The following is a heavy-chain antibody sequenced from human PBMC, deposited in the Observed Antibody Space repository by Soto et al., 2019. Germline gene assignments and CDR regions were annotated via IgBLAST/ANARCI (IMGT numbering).Heavy chain of an antibody. CDR1: GGYISTYY. CDR2: IYYSGST. Sequence: QVQLQESGPGLVKPSETLSLTCTVSGGYISTYYWSWIRQPPGKGLEWIGYIYYSGSTNYNPSLKGRLTISVDTSKNQCALKLNSVTAAETALFYWSRARGSYYNFDYWGQGTLVTVSS. V-gene: IGHV4-59*01. J-gene: IGHJ4*02. CDR3: SRARGSYYNFDY. D-gene: IGHD3-10*01.